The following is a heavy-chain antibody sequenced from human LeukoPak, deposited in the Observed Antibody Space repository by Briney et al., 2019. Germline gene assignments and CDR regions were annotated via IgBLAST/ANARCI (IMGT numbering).Heavy chain of an antibody. CDR3: AKDFDYTEGPYYFDY. CDR1: GFTFSSYG. J-gene: IGHJ4*02. Sequence: GGSLRLSCAASGFTFSSYGMHWVRQAPGKGLEWVAFIRYDGSNKYYADSVKGRFTISRDNSKNTLYLQTNSLRAEDTAVYYCAKDFDYTEGPYYFDYWGQGTLVTVSS. D-gene: IGHD3-9*01. V-gene: IGHV3-30*02. CDR2: IRYDGSNK.